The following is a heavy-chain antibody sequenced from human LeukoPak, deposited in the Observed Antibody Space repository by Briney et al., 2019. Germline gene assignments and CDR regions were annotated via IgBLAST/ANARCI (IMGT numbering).Heavy chain of an antibody. CDR3: ARDRGYGDYVYFDY. J-gene: IGHJ4*02. Sequence: PSQTLSLTCTVSGGSINSVSYYWSWIREPAGKGLEWIGRIYTSGSTEYNPSLKSRVTVSVDTSKNQFSLKLTSVTAADTAVYYCARDRGYGDYVYFDYWGQGTLVTVSS. CDR1: GGSINSVSYY. D-gene: IGHD4-17*01. CDR2: IYTSGST. V-gene: IGHV4-61*02.